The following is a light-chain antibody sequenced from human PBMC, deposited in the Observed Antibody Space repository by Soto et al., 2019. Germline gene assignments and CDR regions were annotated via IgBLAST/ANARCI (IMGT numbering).Light chain of an antibody. J-gene: IGKJ5*01. CDR1: QAINNW. CDR2: AAS. V-gene: IGKV1-12*01. CDR3: QQSNRFPIT. Sequence: DIQMTLSPSSVSASVGDRVAITCRASQAINNWLAWYQQKPGKAPKALIYAASSLQSGVPSRFSGSGSETEFTLTISSLQPEDFSTYYCQQSNRFPITFGQGTRLEIK.